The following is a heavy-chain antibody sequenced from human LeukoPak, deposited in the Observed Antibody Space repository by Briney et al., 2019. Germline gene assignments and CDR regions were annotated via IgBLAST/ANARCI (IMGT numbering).Heavy chain of an antibody. CDR3: ARGGIYSSGWYWPDP. V-gene: IGHV1-8*01. CDR1: GYTFTSYD. CDR2: MNPNSGNT. Sequence: GASVKVSCKASGYTFTSYDINWVRQATGQGLEWMGWMNPNSGNTGYAQKFQGRVTMARNTSISTAYMELSSLRSEDTAVYYCARGGIYSSGWYWPDPWGQGTLVTVSS. D-gene: IGHD6-19*01. J-gene: IGHJ5*02.